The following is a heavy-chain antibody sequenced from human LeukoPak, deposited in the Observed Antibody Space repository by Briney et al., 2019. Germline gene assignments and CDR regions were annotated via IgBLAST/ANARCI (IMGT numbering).Heavy chain of an antibody. CDR2: ISSSSSYI. J-gene: IGHJ4*02. CDR1: GFTFSSYS. CDR3: ARAPHPDTIVVVPAANTDY. Sequence: GGSLRLSCAASGFTFSSYSMNWVREAPGKGLEWVSSISSSSSYIYYADAVKGRFTISRENAKNSLYLQINRLRAEDTAVYYCARAPHPDTIVVVPAANTDYWGQGTLVTVSS. V-gene: IGHV3-21*01. D-gene: IGHD2-2*01.